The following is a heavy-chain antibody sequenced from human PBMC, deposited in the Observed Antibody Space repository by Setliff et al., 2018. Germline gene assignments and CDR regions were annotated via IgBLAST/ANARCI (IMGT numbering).Heavy chain of an antibody. CDR3: ARSAGYSSSWYNYYYGMDV. D-gene: IGHD6-13*01. J-gene: IGHJ6*02. V-gene: IGHV4-38-2*01. CDR2: IYHSGST. CDR1: GYSISSGYY. Sequence: SETLSLTCAVSGYSISSGYYWGWIRQPPGKGLEWIGSIYHSGSTYYNPSLKSRVTISVDTSKNQFSLKLSSVTAADTAVYYCARSAGYSSSWYNYYYGMDVWGQGT.